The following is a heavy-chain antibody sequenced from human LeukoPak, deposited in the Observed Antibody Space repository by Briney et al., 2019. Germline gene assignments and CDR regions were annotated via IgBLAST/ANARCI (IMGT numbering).Heavy chain of an antibody. CDR2: IYPGDSDT. D-gene: IGHD3-22*01. J-gene: IGHJ3*02. V-gene: IGHV5-51*01. Sequence: GESLKISCKGSGYSFTSYWIGWVRQMPGKGLEWMGIIYPGDSDTRYSPSFQGQVTISADKSISTAYLQWSSLKASDTAMYYCATRYYYDSTGPGAFDIWGPGTMVTVSS. CDR1: GYSFTSYW. CDR3: ATRYYYDSTGPGAFDI.